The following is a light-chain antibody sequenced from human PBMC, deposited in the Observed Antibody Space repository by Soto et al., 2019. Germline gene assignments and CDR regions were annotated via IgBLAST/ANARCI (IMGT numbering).Light chain of an antibody. CDR1: QSVNSD. CDR2: GAS. V-gene: IGKV3-20*01. CDR3: QQYGSSSRT. Sequence: EIAMTQSPATLSVSPGERATLSCRASQSVNSDLAWYQQKPGQAPRPLIYGASSRATGIPDRFSGSGSGTDFTLTISRLEPEDFAVYYCQQYGSSSRTFGQGTKVDIK. J-gene: IGKJ1*01.